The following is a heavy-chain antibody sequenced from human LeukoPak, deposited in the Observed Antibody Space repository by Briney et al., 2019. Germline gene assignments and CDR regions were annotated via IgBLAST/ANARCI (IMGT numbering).Heavy chain of an antibody. CDR1: GGSISSGGYY. J-gene: IGHJ4*02. CDR3: ARVGVAAAGTPDY. CDR2: IYHSGST. V-gene: IGHV4-30-2*01. D-gene: IGHD6-13*01. Sequence: SETLSLTCTVSGGSISSGGYYWSWIRQPPGKGLEWIGYIYHSGSTYYNPSLKSQVTISVDRSKNQFSLKLSSVTAADTAVYYCARVGVAAAGTPDYWGQGTLVTVSS.